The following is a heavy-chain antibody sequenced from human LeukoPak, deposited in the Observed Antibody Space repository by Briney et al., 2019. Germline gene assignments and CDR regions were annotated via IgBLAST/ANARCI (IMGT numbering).Heavy chain of an antibody. CDR3: AKDSSSYDWGYMDV. J-gene: IGHJ6*03. CDR2: IGGSGGRT. D-gene: IGHD3-22*01. V-gene: IGHV3-23*01. CDR1: GFTFSTYA. Sequence: GGSLRLSCAASGFTFSTYAMSWVRQAPGKGLEWVSLIGGSGGRTRYADSVKCRLTISRDNSKNTLYMEMKSLRAEDTAVYYCAKDSSSYDWGYMDVWGKGNTVTISS.